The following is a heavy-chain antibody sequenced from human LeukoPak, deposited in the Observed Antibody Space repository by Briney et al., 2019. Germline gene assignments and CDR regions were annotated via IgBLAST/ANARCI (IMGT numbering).Heavy chain of an antibody. CDR3: AKKLGTPGP. CDR2: IKQDGSEK. D-gene: IGHD4-23*01. J-gene: IGHJ5*02. Sequence: GGSLRLSCAASGFTFSSYYMSWVRQAPGKGLEWVASIKQDGSEKYYVDSVEGRFTISRDNAKNSLYLQMNSLRGEDTAVYYCAKKLGTPGPWGQGTLVTVSS. CDR1: GFTFSSYY. V-gene: IGHV3-7*01.